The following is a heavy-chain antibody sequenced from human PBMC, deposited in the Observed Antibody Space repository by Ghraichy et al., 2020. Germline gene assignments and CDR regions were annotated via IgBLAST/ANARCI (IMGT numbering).Heavy chain of an antibody. V-gene: IGHV3-48*03. D-gene: IGHD3-10*01. CDR1: GFTFSSYD. J-gene: IGHJ4*02. CDR3: ARGVRGFGDSLFDC. CDR2: ISSSGSTI. Sequence: GGSLRLSCAASGFTFSSYDMNWVRQAPGKGLEWVSYISSSGSTIYYADSVKGRFTISRDNAKNSLYLQMNSLRAEDTALYYCARGVRGFGDSLFDCWGQGTLVTVSS.